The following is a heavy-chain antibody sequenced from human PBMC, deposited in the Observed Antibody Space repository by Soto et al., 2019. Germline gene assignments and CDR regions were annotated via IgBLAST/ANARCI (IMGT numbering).Heavy chain of an antibody. CDR1: GYTFTSYY. CDR2: INPSGGST. V-gene: IGHV1-46*03. J-gene: IGHJ3*02. Sequence: ASVKVSCKASGYTFTSYYMDWVRQAPGQGLEWMGIINPSGGSTSYAQKFQGRVTMTRDTSTSTVYMELSSLRSEDTAVYYCARGALGYCSGSSCPGGDAFDIWGQGTMVTVSS. D-gene: IGHD2-15*01. CDR3: ARGALGYCSGSSCPGGDAFDI.